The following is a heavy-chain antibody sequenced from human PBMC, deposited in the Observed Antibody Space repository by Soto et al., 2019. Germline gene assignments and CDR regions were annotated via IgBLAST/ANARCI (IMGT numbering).Heavy chain of an antibody. V-gene: IGHV4-39*01. CDR2: IYYSGST. J-gene: IGHJ4*02. D-gene: IGHD3-22*01. CDR1: GGSISSSSYY. CDR3: ARRAHYYDSSGYYFLRDY. Sequence: QLQLQESGPGLVKPSETLSLTCTVSGGSISSSSYYWGWIRQPPGKGLEWIGSIYYSGSTYYNPSLKSRVTLSVDTSKNQFSLKLSSVTDADTAVYYCARRAHYYDSSGYYFLRDYWGQGTLVTVSS.